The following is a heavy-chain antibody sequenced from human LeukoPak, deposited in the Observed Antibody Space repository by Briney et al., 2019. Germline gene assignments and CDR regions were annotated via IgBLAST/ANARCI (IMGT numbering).Heavy chain of an antibody. D-gene: IGHD6-13*01. CDR1: GFTFSSYG. Sequence: PGGSLRLSCAASGFTFSSYGMHWVRQAPGKGLEWVAVISYDGSNKYYADSVKGRFTISRDNSKNTLYLQMNSLRAEDTAVYYCAKDLGGLIGLGITAAAGHFDYWGQGTLVTVSS. CDR3: AKDLGGLIGLGITAAAGHFDY. CDR2: ISYDGSNK. V-gene: IGHV3-30*18. J-gene: IGHJ4*02.